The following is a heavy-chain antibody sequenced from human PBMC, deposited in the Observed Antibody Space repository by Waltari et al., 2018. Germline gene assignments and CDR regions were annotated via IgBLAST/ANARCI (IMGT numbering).Heavy chain of an antibody. V-gene: IGHV4-34*02. D-gene: IGHD3-10*01. J-gene: IGHJ5*02. CDR1: GGSFSGYH. CDR2: SNNGGVT. Sequence: QVQLKQWGAGTLKPSDTLSLTCGVYGGSFSGYHWTWVRQSTGKGLEWIGESNNGGVTNYSPSLKSRVTISVDASKNQFSLFVRSVTAADTAVYYCARGGVPDYYGSGSPYRNWFDPWGQGTLVTVSS. CDR3: ARGGVPDYYGSGSPYRNWFDP.